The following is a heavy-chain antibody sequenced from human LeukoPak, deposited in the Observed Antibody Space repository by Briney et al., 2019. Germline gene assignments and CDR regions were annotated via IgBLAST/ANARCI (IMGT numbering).Heavy chain of an antibody. V-gene: IGHV3-48*03. D-gene: IGHD3-10*01. Sequence: GGSLRLSCAASGFTFSSYEMNWVRQAPGKGLEWVSYISSSGSTIYYADSVKGRFTISRDNAKNSLYLQMNSLRAEDTAVYYCARPRGTMVRRVIKSPWFDPWGQGTLVTVSS. CDR3: ARPRGTMVRRVIKSPWFDP. CDR2: ISSSGSTI. CDR1: GFTFSSYE. J-gene: IGHJ5*02.